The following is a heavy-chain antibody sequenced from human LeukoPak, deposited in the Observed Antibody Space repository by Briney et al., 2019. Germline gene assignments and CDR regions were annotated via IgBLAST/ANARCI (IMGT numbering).Heavy chain of an antibody. D-gene: IGHD5-18*01. J-gene: IGHJ4*02. Sequence: ASVKVSCKATGYTYTDYYRHWVRQAPGQAGEGMGWINRNSGGTNNAQRLQGRVIMTRDTSISTLYMELSRLRSDDTGLYFCARERRVYSYGSFIGDYWGQGTLVTVSS. V-gene: IGHV1-2*02. CDR3: ARERRVYSYGSFIGDY. CDR1: GYTYTDYY. CDR2: INRNSGGT.